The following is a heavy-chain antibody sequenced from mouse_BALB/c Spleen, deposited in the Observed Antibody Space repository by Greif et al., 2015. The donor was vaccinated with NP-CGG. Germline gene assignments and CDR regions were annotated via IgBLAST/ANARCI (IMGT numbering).Heavy chain of an antibody. J-gene: IGHJ4*01. CDR3: ALIYYDYRYAMNY. V-gene: IGHV2-6-5*01. CDR1: GFSLTDYG. Sequence: VQLVESGPGLVAPSQSLSITCTVSGFSLTDYGVSWIRQPPGKGLEWLGVIWGGGSTYYNSALKSRLSISKDNSKSQVFLKMNSLQTDDTATYYCALIYYDYRYAMNYWGQGTSVTVSS. D-gene: IGHD2-4*01. CDR2: IWGGGST.